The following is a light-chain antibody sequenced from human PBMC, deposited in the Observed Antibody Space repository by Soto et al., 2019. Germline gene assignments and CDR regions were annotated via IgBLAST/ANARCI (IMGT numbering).Light chain of an antibody. CDR1: QGIRSD. J-gene: IGKJ1*01. V-gene: IGKV1-17*01. CDR2: AAS. CDR3: QQYHNSILM. Sequence: DIQMTQSPSTLSASIGDRVTITCRASQGIRSDLGWYQQKPGKAPKRLIYAASSRATGIPDRFSGSGSGTDSTLTISRLEPEDFGVYYCQQYHNSILMFGQGTKVDIK.